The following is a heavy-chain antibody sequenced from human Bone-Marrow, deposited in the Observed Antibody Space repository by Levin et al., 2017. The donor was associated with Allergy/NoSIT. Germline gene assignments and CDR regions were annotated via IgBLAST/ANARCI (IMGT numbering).Heavy chain of an antibody. CDR1: GGSISGYY. Sequence: QSQTLSLTCTVSGGSISGYYWSWLRQPPGKGLEWIGYIYYSGTTEYIPSLKSRVTISLDTSNKQFSLTLTSVTAADAAVYNCARLGGGSPYYYYGMDVWGLGTTVTVSS. D-gene: IGHD3-16*01. V-gene: IGHV4-59*08. CDR3: ARLGGGSPYYYYGMDV. CDR2: IYYSGTT. J-gene: IGHJ6*02.